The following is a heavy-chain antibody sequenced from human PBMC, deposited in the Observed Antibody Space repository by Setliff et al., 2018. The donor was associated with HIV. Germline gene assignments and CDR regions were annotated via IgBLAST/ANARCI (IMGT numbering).Heavy chain of an antibody. CDR2: IYYSGST. CDR3: ARIFGDQGYYYGMDV. CDR1: GGSFSAYY. V-gene: IGHV4-59*01. D-gene: IGHD3-3*01. Sequence: PSETLSLTCAVYGGSFSAYYWSWIRQPPGKGLEWIGYIYYSGSTNYNPSLKSRVTISVDTSKNQFSLKLSSVIAADTAVDYCARIFGDQGYYYGMDVWGQGTTVTVSS. J-gene: IGHJ6*02.